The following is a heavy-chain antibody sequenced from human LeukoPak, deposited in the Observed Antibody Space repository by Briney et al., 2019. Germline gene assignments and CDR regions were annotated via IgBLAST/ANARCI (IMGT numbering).Heavy chain of an antibody. J-gene: IGHJ5*02. Sequence: GESLRLSCAASGFTFSYYAMHWVRQAPGKGLEYVSAINSNGGSTYYANSVKGRFTISRDNSKNTLYLQMGSLRVEDMAVYYCARVDDFSWFDPWGQGTLVTVSS. CDR1: GFTFSYYA. V-gene: IGHV3-64*01. CDR2: INSNGGST. D-gene: IGHD3-3*01. CDR3: ARVDDFSWFDP.